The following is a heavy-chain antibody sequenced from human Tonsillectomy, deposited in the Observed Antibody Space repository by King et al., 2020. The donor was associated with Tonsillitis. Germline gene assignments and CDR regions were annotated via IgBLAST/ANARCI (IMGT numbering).Heavy chain of an antibody. V-gene: IGHV3-30*03. D-gene: IGHD1-1*01. J-gene: IGHJ4*02. Sequence: VQLVESGGGVVQPGRSLRLSCAASGFTFSTYGMHWVRQAPGMGLEWVAVISSDGSGNYYPDSVKGRFTISRDNSKNTLYLQMNSLRVEDTAVYYCVGLDRQGYWGQGTLVTVSS. CDR3: VGLDRQGY. CDR1: GFTFSTYG. CDR2: ISSDGSGN.